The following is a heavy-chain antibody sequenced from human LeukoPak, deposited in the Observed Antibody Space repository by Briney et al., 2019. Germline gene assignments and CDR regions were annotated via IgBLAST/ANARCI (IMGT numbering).Heavy chain of an antibody. J-gene: IGHJ4*02. CDR1: GGSIRNYY. CDR3: ARHLSRGDDYGASGAAVFLDYFDY. CDR2: TFNGGTT. Sequence: SDTLSLTCSVSGGSIRNYYRSWLRQPPGKTREWVGYTFNGGTTDNNPSLKGRVTISVDTSKNQFSLRLRSLTAADTAVYYCARHLSRGDDYGASGAAVFLDYFDYWGQGILVTVSS. D-gene: IGHD4-17*01. V-gene: IGHV4-59*08.